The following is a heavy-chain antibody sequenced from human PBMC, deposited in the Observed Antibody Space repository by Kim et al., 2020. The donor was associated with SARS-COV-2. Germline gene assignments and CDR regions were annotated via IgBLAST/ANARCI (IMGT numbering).Heavy chain of an antibody. D-gene: IGHD1-1*01. CDR3: AKLDRGNGDYYAMDV. CDR2: IHPGDSDT. V-gene: IGHV5-51*01. J-gene: IGHJ6*02. Sequence: EESLKISCKGSEDIFTTYWIGWVRQMPGKGLEWMGIIHPGDSDTKYSPSFQGQVTISADKSINTAYLQWSSLKASDTAMYYCAKLDRGNGDYYAMDVWGQGTTVTVSS. CDR1: EDIFTTYW.